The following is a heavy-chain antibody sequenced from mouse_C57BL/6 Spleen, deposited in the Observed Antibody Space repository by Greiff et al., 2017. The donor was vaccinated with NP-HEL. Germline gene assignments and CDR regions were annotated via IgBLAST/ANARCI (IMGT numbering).Heavy chain of an antibody. CDR2: INPGSGNT. V-gene: IGHV1-7*01. CDR1: GYTFTSYW. D-gene: IGHD2-2*01. CDR3: ASGYGGSMDD. J-gene: IGHJ4*01. Sequence: QVQLQQSGAELVKPGASVKLSCKASGYTFTSYWMHWVKQRPGQGLEWIGYINPGSGNTNYNQKFKGKATLTADKSSSTAYMQLSSLTYEDSAVYYSASGYGGSMDDWGPGTSVTFSS.